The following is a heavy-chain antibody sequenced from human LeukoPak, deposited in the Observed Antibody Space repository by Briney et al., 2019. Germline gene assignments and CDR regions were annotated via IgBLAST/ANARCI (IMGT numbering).Heavy chain of an antibody. J-gene: IGHJ4*02. CDR2: ISAYNGNT. CDR1: GYTFTSYG. CDR3: ARGREVRGVITTYYFDY. Sequence: ASVKVSCKASGYTFTSYGISWVRQAPGQGFEWMGWISAYNGNTNYAQKLQGRVTMTRNTSISTAYMELSSLRSEDTAVYYCARGREVRGVITTYYFDYWGQGTLVTVSS. D-gene: IGHD3-10*01. V-gene: IGHV1-18*01.